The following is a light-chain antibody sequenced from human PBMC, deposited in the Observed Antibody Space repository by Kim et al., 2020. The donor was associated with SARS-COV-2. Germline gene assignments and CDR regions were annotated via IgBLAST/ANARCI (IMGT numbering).Light chain of an antibody. V-gene: IGLV3-1*01. Sequence: QGQAASISCSGDMLGNKYACWYQQRPGPSPVLVIYQNTKRPSGIPGRFSGSNSGNTATLTISGTQAMDEADYYCQAWDSSTSDWVFGGGTQLTVL. CDR2: QNT. J-gene: IGLJ3*02. CDR3: QAWDSSTSDWV. CDR1: MLGNKY.